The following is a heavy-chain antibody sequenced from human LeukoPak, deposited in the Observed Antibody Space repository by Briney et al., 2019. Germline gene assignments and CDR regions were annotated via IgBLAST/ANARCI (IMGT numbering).Heavy chain of an antibody. CDR1: GYTFSSYA. D-gene: IGHD4-17*01. CDR3: AKDDYGDPRGWFDP. J-gene: IGHJ5*02. Sequence: SCKASGYTFSSYAMSWVRQAPGKGLEWVSAISGSGGSTYYADSVKGRFTISRDNSKNTLYLQMNSLRAEDTAVYYCAKDDYGDPRGWFDPWGQGTLVTVSS. CDR2: ISGSGGST. V-gene: IGHV3-23*01.